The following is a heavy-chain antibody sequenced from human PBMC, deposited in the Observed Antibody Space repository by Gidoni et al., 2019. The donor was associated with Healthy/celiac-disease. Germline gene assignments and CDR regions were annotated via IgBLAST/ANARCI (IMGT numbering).Heavy chain of an antibody. Sequence: EVQLVESGGGVVQPGRSLRLSGAASGFTFDDYAMHWVRQAPGKGLEWVSCISWNSGSIGYADSVKGRFTISRDNAKNSLYLQMNSLRAEDTALYYCAKGIASSSWFFDYWGQGTLVTVSS. CDR3: AKGIASSSWFFDY. CDR2: ISWNSGSI. J-gene: IGHJ4*02. V-gene: IGHV3-9*01. CDR1: GFTFDDYA. D-gene: IGHD6-13*01.